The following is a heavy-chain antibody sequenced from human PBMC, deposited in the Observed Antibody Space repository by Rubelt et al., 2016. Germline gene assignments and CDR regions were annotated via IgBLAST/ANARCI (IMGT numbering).Heavy chain of an antibody. CDR1: GLTFSSYS. Sequence: SGLTFSSYSMNWVRQAPGKGLEWVSSISSSSSYIYYADSAKGRFTISRDNAKNSLYLQMNSLRAEDTAVYYCANGYSSGWPHYYYYYGMDVWGQGTTVTVSS. J-gene: IGHJ6*02. V-gene: IGHV3-21*01. CDR2: ISSSSSYI. CDR3: ANGYSSGWPHYYYYYGMDV. D-gene: IGHD6-19*01.